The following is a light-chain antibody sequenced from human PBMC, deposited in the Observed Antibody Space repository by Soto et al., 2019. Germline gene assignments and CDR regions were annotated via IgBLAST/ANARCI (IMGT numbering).Light chain of an antibody. CDR1: QDVSNY. Sequence: DILMTQSPSSLSASVGDRVTITCQASQDVSNYLNWYQQKPGNAPKLLIYDASSLETGVPSRFSGRGSGTDFTFTISSLQPEDIATYYCQQYDNVPRTFGQGTKLEIK. CDR3: QQYDNVPRT. J-gene: IGKJ2*01. CDR2: DAS. V-gene: IGKV1-33*01.